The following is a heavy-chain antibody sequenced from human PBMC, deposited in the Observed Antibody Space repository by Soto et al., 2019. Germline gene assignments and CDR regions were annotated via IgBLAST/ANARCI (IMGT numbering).Heavy chain of an antibody. CDR1: GFTLSSYA. V-gene: IGHV3-23*01. D-gene: IGHD1-1*01. Sequence: SLRLSFAASGFTLSSYAMSWVRQAPGKGLEWVSAISGSGGSTYYADSVKVRFTISRDNSKNTLYLQMDSLRAEDTAVYFCAKKLGTTGGNFFHPWRQGAVVGVSS. CDR3: AKKLGTTGGNFFHP. J-gene: IGHJ5*02. CDR2: ISGSGGST.